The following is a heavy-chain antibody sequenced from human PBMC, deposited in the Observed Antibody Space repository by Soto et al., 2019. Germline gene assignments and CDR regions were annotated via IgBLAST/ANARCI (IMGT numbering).Heavy chain of an antibody. CDR2: ISSSSSTI. V-gene: IGHV3-48*02. J-gene: IGHJ4*02. Sequence: EVQLVESGGGLVQPGGSLRLSCAASGFTVSSYSMNWVRQAPGKGLEWVSYISSSSSTIYYADSVKGRFTISRDNAKNSLYLQMNSLRDEDSAVYYCERGSTLSSGSGEIDYWGQGTLVTVSS. CDR1: GFTVSSYS. CDR3: ERGSTLSSGSGEIDY. D-gene: IGHD3-10*01.